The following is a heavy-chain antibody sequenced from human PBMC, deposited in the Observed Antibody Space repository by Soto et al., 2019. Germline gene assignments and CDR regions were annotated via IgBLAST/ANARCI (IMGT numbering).Heavy chain of an antibody. J-gene: IGHJ4*02. CDR2: IYYSGST. Sequence: SETLSLTCTVSGGSISSYYWSWIRQPPGKGLEWIGYIYYSGSTNYNPSLRSRVPISVDTSKNQCSLKLSAVTAADTAVYYCARQRGPAYYFDYWGQGTLVTVSS. V-gene: IGHV4-59*08. CDR1: GGSISSYY. CDR3: ARQRGPAYYFDY.